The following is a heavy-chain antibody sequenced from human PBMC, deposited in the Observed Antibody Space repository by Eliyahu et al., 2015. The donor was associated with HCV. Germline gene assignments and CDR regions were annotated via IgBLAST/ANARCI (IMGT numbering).Heavy chain of an antibody. V-gene: IGHV3-66*01. Sequence: VQVVESGGDLVQPGGSLRLTCEASGFSVYXAYMSWVRQXPGKGLEWVXVLYGTPXGTGLTFYADSVNGRFTISRDTSKNTLYLQMNSLRVEDTAVYYCARNYYDVSLGYYFDLWGRGTLVTVSS. J-gene: IGHJ2*01. CDR3: ARNYYDVSLGYYFDL. D-gene: IGHD3-22*01. CDR2: LYGTPXGTGLT. CDR1: GFSVYXAY.